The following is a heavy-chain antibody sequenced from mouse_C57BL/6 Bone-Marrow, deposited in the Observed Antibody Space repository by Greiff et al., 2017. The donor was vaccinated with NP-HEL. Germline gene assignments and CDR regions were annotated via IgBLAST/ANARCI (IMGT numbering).Heavy chain of an antibody. CDR3: ARDFPRDY. V-gene: IGHV5-4*01. Sequence: EVMLVESGGGLVKPGASLKLSCAASGFTFSSYAMSWVRQTPEKRLEWVATISDGGSYTYYPDNVKGRFTISRDNAKNNLYLQMSHLKSEDTAMYYCARDFPRDYWGQGTTLTVSS. J-gene: IGHJ2*01. CDR1: GFTFSSYA. CDR2: ISDGGSYT.